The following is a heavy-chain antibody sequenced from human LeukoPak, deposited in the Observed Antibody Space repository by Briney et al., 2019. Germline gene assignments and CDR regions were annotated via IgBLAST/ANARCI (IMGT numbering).Heavy chain of an antibody. CDR2: ISSSSSYI. CDR3: AREDGETKSFDY. CDR1: GFSFRNYW. J-gene: IGHJ4*02. D-gene: IGHD3-10*01. V-gene: IGHV3-21*01. Sequence: GGSLRLSCAASGFSFRNYWMGWVRQAPGKGLEWVSSISSSSSYIYYADSVKGRFTISRDNAKNSLYLQMNSLRAEDTAVYYCAREDGETKSFDYWGQGTLVTVSS.